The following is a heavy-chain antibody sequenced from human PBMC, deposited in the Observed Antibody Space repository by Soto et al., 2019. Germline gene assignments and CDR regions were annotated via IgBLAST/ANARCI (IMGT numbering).Heavy chain of an antibody. D-gene: IGHD6-13*01. CDR2: ISWNSGSI. V-gene: IGHV3-9*01. J-gene: IGHJ6*03. Sequence: GGSLRLSCAASGFTFDDYAMHWVRQAPGKGLEWVSGISWNSGSIGYADSVKGRFTISRDNAKNSLYLQMNSLRAEDTALYYCAKAAAVSFYYYYYMDVWGKGTTVTVSS. CDR3: AKAAAVSFYYYYYMDV. CDR1: GFTFDDYA.